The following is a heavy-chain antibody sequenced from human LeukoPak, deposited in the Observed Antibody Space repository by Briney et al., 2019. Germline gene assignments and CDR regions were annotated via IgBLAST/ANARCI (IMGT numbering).Heavy chain of an antibody. CDR3: ARVPIINYYDTSGYFY. J-gene: IGHJ4*02. CDR2: INPNSGGT. D-gene: IGHD3-22*01. CDR1: RYTFTGYY. Sequence: ASVKVSCKASRYTFTGYYMHWVRQAPGQGLEWMGWINPNSGGTNYAQKFQGRVTMTRDTSISTAYMELSRLRSDDTAVYYCARVPIINYYDTSGYFYWGQGTLVTVSS. V-gene: IGHV1-2*02.